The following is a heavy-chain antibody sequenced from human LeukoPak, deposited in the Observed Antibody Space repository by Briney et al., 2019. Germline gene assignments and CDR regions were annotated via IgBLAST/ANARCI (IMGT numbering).Heavy chain of an antibody. D-gene: IGHD3-9*01. CDR2: IYSGGST. Sequence: GGSLRLSCAASGFTVSSNYMSWVRQAPGKGLEWVSVIYSGGSTYYADSVKGRFTISRDNSKNTLYLQMNSLRAEDTAVYYCARAPPYYDILPSGDYWGQGTLVTVSS. J-gene: IGHJ4*02. V-gene: IGHV3-66*01. CDR3: ARAPPYYDILPSGDY. CDR1: GFTVSSNY.